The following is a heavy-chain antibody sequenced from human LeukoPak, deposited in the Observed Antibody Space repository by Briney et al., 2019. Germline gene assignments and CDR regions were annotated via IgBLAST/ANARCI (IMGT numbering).Heavy chain of an antibody. CDR3: AKDRLRFDY. Sequence: GGSLRLSCAASGFTFSSYEMNWVRQAPGKGLEWVSYISSSGSTIYYADSVKGRFTISRDNSKNTLYLQMNSLRAEDTAVYYCAKDRLRFDYWGQGTLVTVSS. CDR1: GFTFSSYE. D-gene: IGHD4-17*01. J-gene: IGHJ4*02. CDR2: ISSSGSTI. V-gene: IGHV3-48*03.